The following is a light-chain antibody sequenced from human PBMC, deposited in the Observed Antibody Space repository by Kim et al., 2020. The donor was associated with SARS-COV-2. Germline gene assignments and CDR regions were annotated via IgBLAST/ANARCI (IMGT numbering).Light chain of an antibody. CDR2: KVS. CDR1: ESLVNTDGNTY. CDR3: LQGTHWPRT. V-gene: IGKV2-30*01. Sequence: EVVMTQSPLSLPVTLGQPASISCRSSESLVNTDGNTYLNWFHQRPGQAPRRLIYKVSIRDSGVPDRFSGSGSGTDFTLKISRVEAEDVGVYYCLQGTHWPRTFGQGTKVDIK. J-gene: IGKJ1*01.